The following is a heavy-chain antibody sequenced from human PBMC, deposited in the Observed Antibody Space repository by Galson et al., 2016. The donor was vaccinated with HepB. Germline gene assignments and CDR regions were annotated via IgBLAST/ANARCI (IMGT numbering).Heavy chain of an antibody. CDR1: GYTFTSHY. Sequence: SVKVSCKASGYTFTSHYMHWVRQAPGQGLEWMGIINPSGGDTSYAQKFQGRVTMTRDTSTSTVYMELSSLRSEDTALYYCARERKLELDYYYYYGMDVWGQGTTVTVSS. CDR2: INPSGGDT. D-gene: IGHD1-7*01. CDR3: ARERKLELDYYYYYGMDV. V-gene: IGHV1-46*03. J-gene: IGHJ6*02.